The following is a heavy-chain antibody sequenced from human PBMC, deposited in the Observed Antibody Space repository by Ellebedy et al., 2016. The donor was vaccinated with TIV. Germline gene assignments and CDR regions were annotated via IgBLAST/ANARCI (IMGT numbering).Heavy chain of an antibody. Sequence: GESLKISCAASGFTFSSYSLNWVRQAPGKGLEWVSSISTISSYADSVRGRFTISRDNAKNSLYLQMNGLRVEDTAVYYCARVRLSSGWPLDYWGQGTLVTVSS. CDR2: ISTISS. D-gene: IGHD6-19*01. CDR3: ARVRLSSGWPLDY. CDR1: GFTFSSYS. V-gene: IGHV3-21*04. J-gene: IGHJ4*02.